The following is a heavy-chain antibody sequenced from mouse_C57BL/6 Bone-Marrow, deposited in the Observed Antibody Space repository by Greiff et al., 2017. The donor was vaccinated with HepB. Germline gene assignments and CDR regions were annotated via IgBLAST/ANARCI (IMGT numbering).Heavy chain of an antibody. V-gene: IGHV1-75*01. CDR2: IFPGSGST. Sequence: VQLQQSGAELARPGASVKLSCKASGYTFTSYGINWVKQRPGQGLEWIGWIFPGSGSTYYNEKFKGKATLTVDKSSSTAYMLLSSLTSEDSAVYFCARGLGRGFDYWGQGTTLTVSS. CDR3: ARGLGRGFDY. D-gene: IGHD4-1*01. J-gene: IGHJ2*01. CDR1: GYTFTSYG.